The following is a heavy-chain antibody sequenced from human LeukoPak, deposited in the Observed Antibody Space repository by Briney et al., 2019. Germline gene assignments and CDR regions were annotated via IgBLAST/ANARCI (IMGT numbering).Heavy chain of an antibody. V-gene: IGHV1-18*04. CDR1: GYTFTSYG. Sequence: GASVKVSCKASGYTFTSYGISWVRQAPGQGLEWMGWISAYNGNTNYAQKLQGRVTMTTDTSTSTAYMELRSLRSDDTAVYYCARAGQYCSSTSCQHRRYYYGMDVRGKGTTVTVSS. CDR3: ARAGQYCSSTSCQHRRYYYGMDV. J-gene: IGHJ6*04. CDR2: ISAYNGNT. D-gene: IGHD2-2*01.